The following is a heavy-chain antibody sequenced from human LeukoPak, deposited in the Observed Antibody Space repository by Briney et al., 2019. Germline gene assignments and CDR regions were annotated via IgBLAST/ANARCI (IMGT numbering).Heavy chain of an antibody. V-gene: IGHV3-23*01. CDR1: GFTFSNHA. CDR3: AKGDYGSGSYYGRDFDY. CDR2: ISGNGGGT. D-gene: IGHD3-10*01. J-gene: IGHJ4*02. Sequence: GGSLRLSCAASGFTFSNHAMSWVRQAPGKGLEWVSFISGNGGGTSYADSVKGRFTISRDNSKNTLYLELNSLRAEDTAVYYCAKGDYGSGSYYGRDFDYWGQGTLVTVSS.